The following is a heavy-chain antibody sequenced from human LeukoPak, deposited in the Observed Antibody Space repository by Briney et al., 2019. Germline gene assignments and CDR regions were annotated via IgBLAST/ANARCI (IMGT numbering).Heavy chain of an antibody. CDR1: GFTFSSYS. Sequence: TGGSLRLSCAASGFTFSSYSMNWVRQAPGKGLEWVSSISSSSSYIYYADSVKGRFTISRDNAKNSLYLQMNSLRAEDTAVYYCARGFIAARPEDYYYYYMDVWGKGTTVTVSS. J-gene: IGHJ6*03. D-gene: IGHD6-6*01. CDR3: ARGFIAARPEDYYYYYMDV. CDR2: ISSSSSYI. V-gene: IGHV3-21*01.